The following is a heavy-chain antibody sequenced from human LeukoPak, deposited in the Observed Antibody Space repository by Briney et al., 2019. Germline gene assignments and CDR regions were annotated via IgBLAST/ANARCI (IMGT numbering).Heavy chain of an antibody. J-gene: IGHJ4*02. Sequence: GGSLRLSCAASGFTVSSNYMSWVRQAPGKGLEWVSVIYSGGSTYYADSVKGRFTISRDNSKNTLYLQMNSLRAEDTAVYYCARPSRGAGLDYWGQGTLVTVSP. CDR3: ARPSRGAGLDY. CDR1: GFTVSSNY. D-gene: IGHD6-6*01. V-gene: IGHV3-53*01. CDR2: IYSGGST.